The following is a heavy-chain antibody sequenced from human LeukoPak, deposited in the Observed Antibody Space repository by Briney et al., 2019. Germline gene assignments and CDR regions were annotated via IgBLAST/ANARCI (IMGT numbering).Heavy chain of an antibody. CDR2: ITGSGGST. D-gene: IGHD1-26*01. V-gene: IGHV3-23*01. CDR1: GFTFSSYD. CDR3: AKGNWGERLDWYFDL. Sequence: PGGSLRLSCAASGFTFSSYDMSWVRQAPGSGLEWVSGITGSGGSTYYADSVKGRFTISRDNSKTKMYLQMNRLRAEDTAVYYCAKGNWGERLDWYFDLWGRGTLVTVSS. J-gene: IGHJ2*01.